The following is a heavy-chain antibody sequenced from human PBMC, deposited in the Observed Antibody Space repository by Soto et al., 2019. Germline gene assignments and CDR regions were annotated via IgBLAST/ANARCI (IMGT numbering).Heavy chain of an antibody. J-gene: IGHJ3*02. V-gene: IGHV1-8*01. CDR3: AREIVVVPAATPGYDI. CDR2: MNPNSGNT. D-gene: IGHD2-2*01. CDR1: GYTFTSYD. Sequence: ASVKVSCKASGYTFTSYDINWVRQATGQGLEWKGWMNPNSGNTGYAQKFQGRVTMTRNTSISTAYMELSSLRSEDTALYYCAREIVVVPAATPGYDIWGQGTMVTVSS.